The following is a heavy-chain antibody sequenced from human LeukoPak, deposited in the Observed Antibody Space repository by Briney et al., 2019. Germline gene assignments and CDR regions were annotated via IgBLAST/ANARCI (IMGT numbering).Heavy chain of an antibody. CDR3: ARDNNWSSDY. CDR2: IKQDGSEK. J-gene: IGHJ4*02. D-gene: IGHD1-20*01. V-gene: IGHV3-7*03. Sequence: GGSLRLSCAASGFTFSNYWMSWVRQAPGKGLKWVANIKQDGSEKYYVGSVKGRFTISRDNAKNSLYLQMNSLRAEDTAVYYCARDNNWSSDYWGQGTLVTVSS. CDR1: GFTFSNYW.